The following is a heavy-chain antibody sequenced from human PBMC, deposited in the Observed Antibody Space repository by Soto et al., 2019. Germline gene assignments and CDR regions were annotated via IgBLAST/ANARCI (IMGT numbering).Heavy chain of an antibody. CDR1: GYTFTSYA. CDR3: ARDFSMIVLGTVY. Sequence: QVQLVQSGAEEKKPGASVKVSCKASGYTFTSYAIHWVRQAPGQRLEWMGWINAGNGDTTYSQKFQGRVTMTTNTSASTASMELSSLRAEDTAVYYCARDFSMIVLGTVYWGEGTLVTGSS. D-gene: IGHD3-22*01. V-gene: IGHV1-3*05. CDR2: INAGNGDT. J-gene: IGHJ4*02.